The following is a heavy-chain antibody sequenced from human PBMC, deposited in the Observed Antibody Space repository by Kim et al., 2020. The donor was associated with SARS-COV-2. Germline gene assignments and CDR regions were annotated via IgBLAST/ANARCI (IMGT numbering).Heavy chain of an antibody. D-gene: IGHD3-10*01. V-gene: IGHV3-30*04. CDR2: ISYDGSNK. CDR3: ARDSDYYGSGTADLTVDY. CDR1: GFTFSSYA. Sequence: GGSLRLSCAASGFTFSSYAMHWVRQAPGKGLEWVAVISYDGSNKYYADSVKGRFTISRDNSKNTLYLQMNSLRAEDTAVYYCARDSDYYGSGTADLTVDYWGQGTLVTVSS. J-gene: IGHJ4*02.